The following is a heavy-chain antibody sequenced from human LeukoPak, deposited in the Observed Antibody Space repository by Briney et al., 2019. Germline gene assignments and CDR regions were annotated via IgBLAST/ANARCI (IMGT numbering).Heavy chain of an antibody. J-gene: IGHJ4*02. V-gene: IGHV3-21*01. D-gene: IGHD1-14*01. Sequence: GGSVSLSCAASGFTFSSYSMIGVRQAPGRGLVWVSYINSSSSYIYYADSVKGRFTISRDNPKNSLYLQMNSLRAEDTAVYYCARVQVFCIDYWGQGTLVTVSS. CDR1: GFTFSSYS. CDR3: ARVQVFCIDY. CDR2: INSSSSYI.